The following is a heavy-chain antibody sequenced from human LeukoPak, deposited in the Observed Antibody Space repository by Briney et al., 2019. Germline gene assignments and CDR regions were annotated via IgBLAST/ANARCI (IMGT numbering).Heavy chain of an antibody. CDR2: ISGSGGST. D-gene: IGHD3-16*01. CDR3: AKRRSRNMITFGGVENWFDP. Sequence: PGGSLRLSCAASGFTFSSYAMSWVRQAPGKGLEWVSAISGSGGSTYYADSVKGRFTISRDNSKNTLYLQMNSLRAEDTAVYYCAKRRSRNMITFGGVENWFDPWGQGTLVTVSS. J-gene: IGHJ5*02. V-gene: IGHV3-23*01. CDR1: GFTFSSYA.